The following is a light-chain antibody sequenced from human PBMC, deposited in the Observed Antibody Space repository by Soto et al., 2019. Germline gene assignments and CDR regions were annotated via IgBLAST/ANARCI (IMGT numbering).Light chain of an antibody. J-gene: IGKJ1*01. V-gene: IGKV3-15*01. CDR1: QSIINY. CDR2: GAS. Sequence: IESIQSPATLFVSPGERVPLSGRDSQSIINYLAWYQQTPGPTPRLLIYGASTSDAGIPARFSSRGAGTDFTLIITSLQSEDVADDYCQQYDNSMWTFGQGTKVDI. CDR3: QQYDNSMWT.